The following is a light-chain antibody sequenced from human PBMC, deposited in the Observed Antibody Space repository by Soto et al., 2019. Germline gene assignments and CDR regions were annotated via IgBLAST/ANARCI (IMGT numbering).Light chain of an antibody. CDR2: EDT. CDR3: SSYAGSTTYVV. Sequence: QSALTQPASVSGYPGQSITISCTGTSSDVGSYNLVSWYQQHPGKAPKLMIYEDTERPSGVSNRFSGSKSGNTASLTISGLQAEDEADYYCSSYAGSTTYVVFGGGTKLTVL. J-gene: IGLJ2*01. CDR1: SSDVGSYNL. V-gene: IGLV2-23*01.